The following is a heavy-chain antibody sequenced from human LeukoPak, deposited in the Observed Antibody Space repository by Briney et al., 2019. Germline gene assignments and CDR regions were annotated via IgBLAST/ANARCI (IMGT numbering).Heavy chain of an antibody. CDR1: GFTFSSYP. V-gene: IGHV3-64*01. D-gene: IGHD3-10*01. Sequence: GGSLRLSCAGSGFTFSSYPLYWVRQSPGRGLQSVSGISNNGGSTYYTNSVKGRFTISRDNSKNTLYLQMGSLRAEDMAVYYCARRAGSFYASSSYYMDVWGKGTTVTVSS. CDR3: ARRAGSFYASSSYYMDV. CDR2: ISNNGGST. J-gene: IGHJ6*03.